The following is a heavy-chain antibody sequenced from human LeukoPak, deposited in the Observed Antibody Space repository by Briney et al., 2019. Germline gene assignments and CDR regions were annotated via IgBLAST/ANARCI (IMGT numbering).Heavy chain of an antibody. D-gene: IGHD3-9*01. Sequence: GASVKVSCKASGGTFSSYAISWVRQAPGQGLEWMGGIIPIFGTANYAQKFQGRVTITTDESTSTAYMELSSLRSEDTAVYYCARILRSFDWCVGYWGQGTLVTVSS. CDR3: ARILRSFDWCVGY. V-gene: IGHV1-69*05. CDR2: IIPIFGTA. CDR1: GGTFSSYA. J-gene: IGHJ4*02.